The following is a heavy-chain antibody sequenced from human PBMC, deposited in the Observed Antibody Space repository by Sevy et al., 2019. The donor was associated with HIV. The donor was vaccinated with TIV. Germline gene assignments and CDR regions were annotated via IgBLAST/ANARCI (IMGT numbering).Heavy chain of an antibody. CDR1: GGSISSYY. CDR2: IYYSGST. Sequence: SETLSLTCTVSGGSISSYYWSWIRQPPGKGLEWIGYIYYSGSTNYNPSLKSRVTISVDTSKNQFSLKLSSVTAADTAVYYCARSPDFDWLQTYYYYYMDVWANGPRSPSP. D-gene: IGHD3-9*01. CDR3: ARSPDFDWLQTYYYYYMDV. J-gene: IGHJ6*03. V-gene: IGHV4-59*01.